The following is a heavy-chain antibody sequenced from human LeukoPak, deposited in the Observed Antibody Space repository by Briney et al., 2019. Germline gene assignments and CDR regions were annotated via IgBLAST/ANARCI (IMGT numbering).Heavy chain of an antibody. V-gene: IGHV3-21*01. CDR3: ARGDYGDYVAY. CDR1: GFTFSSYS. D-gene: IGHD4-17*01. J-gene: IGHJ4*02. Sequence: GGSLRLSCAASGFTFSSYSMNWVRQAPGKGLEWVSSISSSSSYIYYADSVKGRFTISRANANNSLYLQMNSLRAEDTAVYYCARGDYGDYVAYWGQGTLVAVSS. CDR2: ISSSSSYI.